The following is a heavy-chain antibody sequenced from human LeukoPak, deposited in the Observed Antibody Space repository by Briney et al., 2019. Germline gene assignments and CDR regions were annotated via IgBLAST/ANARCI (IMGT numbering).Heavy chain of an antibody. J-gene: IGHJ4*02. CDR1: GYTFTNHG. CDR2: ISAYNGNT. V-gene: IGHV1-18*01. Sequence: ASVKVSCKTSGYTFTNHGISWVRQAPGQGLEWMGWISAYNGNTNYAQKLQGRVTMTTDTSTSTAYMELRSLRSDDTAVYYCARGPYCSSTSCYRTLGYWGQGTLVTVSS. D-gene: IGHD2-2*02. CDR3: ARGPYCSSTSCYRTLGY.